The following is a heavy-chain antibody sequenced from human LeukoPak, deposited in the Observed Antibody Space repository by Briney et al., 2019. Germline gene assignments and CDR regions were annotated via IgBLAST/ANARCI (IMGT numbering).Heavy chain of an antibody. D-gene: IGHD4-17*01. J-gene: IGHJ4*02. V-gene: IGHV3-64*04. CDR2: ISSNGGST. Sequence: GGSLRLSCSASGFTFSSYAMHWVRQAPGKGLEYVSAISSNGGSTYYADSVKGRFTISRDNSKNTLYLQTSSLRAEDTAVYYCARASTTVPNLLDHWGRGTLVTVSS. CDR1: GFTFSSYA. CDR3: ARASTTVPNLLDH.